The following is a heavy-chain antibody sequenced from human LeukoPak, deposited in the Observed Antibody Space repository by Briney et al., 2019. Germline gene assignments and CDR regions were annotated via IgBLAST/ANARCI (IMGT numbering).Heavy chain of an antibody. D-gene: IGHD3-3*01. CDR2: ISDDGRYI. CDR1: GFTFTSCA. CDR3: AKDPFGAAHNWFDP. J-gene: IGHJ5*02. Sequence: PGGSLRLSCAASGFTFTSCAMNWLRQAPGKGPEWISSISDDGRYIYYADSVKGRFTISRDDANNSVSLQMNSLRAEDTALYLWAKDPFGAAHNWFDPWGQGTLVIVSS. V-gene: IGHV3-21*01.